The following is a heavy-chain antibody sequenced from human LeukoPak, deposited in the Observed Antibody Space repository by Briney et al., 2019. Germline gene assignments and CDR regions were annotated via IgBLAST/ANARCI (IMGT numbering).Heavy chain of an antibody. V-gene: IGHV3-23*01. CDR2: ISGSGGST. D-gene: IGHD3-22*01. CDR3: AKEAYFTYYYDSSGYPLDY. J-gene: IGHJ4*02. Sequence: GGSLRLSCAASGFTFRSYAMSWVRQAQGKGLEWVSAISGSGGSTYYADSLKRRFTISRDNSNNTLYLQMNSLIAEDTAVYYCAKEAYFTYYYDSSGYPLDYWGQGTLVTVSS. CDR1: GFTFRSYA.